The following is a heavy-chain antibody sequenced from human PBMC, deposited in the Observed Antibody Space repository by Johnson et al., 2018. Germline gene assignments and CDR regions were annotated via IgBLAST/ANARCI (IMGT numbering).Heavy chain of an antibody. CDR1: GFTFSSYG. D-gene: IGHD2-2*01. Sequence: QVQLVQSGGGVVQPGRSLRLSCAASGFTFSSYGMHWVRQAPGKGLEWVAVISYDGSNKYYADSVKGRFTISRDNSKNTLYLQMNSLRAEDTAVYYCARDFGHMPTYYYYYMDVWGKGTTVTVSS. CDR2: ISYDGSNK. CDR3: ARDFGHMPTYYYYYMDV. J-gene: IGHJ6*03. V-gene: IGHV3-30*03.